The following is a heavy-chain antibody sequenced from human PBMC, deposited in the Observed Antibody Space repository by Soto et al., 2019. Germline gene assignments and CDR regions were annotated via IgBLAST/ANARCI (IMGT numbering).Heavy chain of an antibody. CDR2: ISSSGSSI. Sequence: GGSLRLSCAASGFTLSRHEMNWVRQAPGKGLEWVSHISSSGSSIYNADSVKGRFTIARDNAKNSMYLQMSSLRAEDTAVYYCGRVGIGYYYAMDVWGQGTTVTVS. CDR3: GRVGIGYYYAMDV. J-gene: IGHJ6*02. CDR1: GFTLSRHE. V-gene: IGHV3-48*03. D-gene: IGHD2-2*03.